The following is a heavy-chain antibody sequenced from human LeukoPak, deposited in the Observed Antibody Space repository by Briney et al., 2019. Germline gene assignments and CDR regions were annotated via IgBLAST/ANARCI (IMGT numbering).Heavy chain of an antibody. CDR3: AKDVLRYFDWLPLDYGMDG. Sequence: LSGGSLRLSCAASGFTFSSYAMSWVRQAPGKGLEGVSAISGSGGSTYYADSVKGRFTISRDNSKNTLYLQMNSLRAEDTAVYYCAKDVLRYFDWLPLDYGMDGWGQGTTVTVSS. CDR2: ISGSGGST. V-gene: IGHV3-23*01. D-gene: IGHD3-9*01. J-gene: IGHJ6*02. CDR1: GFTFSSYA.